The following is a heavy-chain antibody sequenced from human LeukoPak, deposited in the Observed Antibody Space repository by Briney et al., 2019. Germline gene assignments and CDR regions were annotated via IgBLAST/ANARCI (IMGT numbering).Heavy chain of an antibody. CDR2: ISSSGSTI. Sequence: GGSLRLSCAASGFTFTSYEMNWVRKAPGKGLEWVSYISSSGSTIYYADSVKGRFTISRDNAKNSLYLQMNSLRAEDTAVYYCAELGITMIGGVWGKGTTVAISS. V-gene: IGHV3-48*03. J-gene: IGHJ6*04. CDR1: GFTFTSYE. CDR3: AELGITMIGGV. D-gene: IGHD3-10*02.